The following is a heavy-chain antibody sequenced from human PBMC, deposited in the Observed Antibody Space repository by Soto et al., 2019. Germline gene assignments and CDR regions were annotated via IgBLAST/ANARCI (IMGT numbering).Heavy chain of an antibody. CDR1: GYTFTSYA. CDR2: INAGNGNT. Sequence: ASVKVSCKASGYTFTSYAMHWVRQAPGQRLEWMGWINAGNGNTKYSQKFQGRVTITRDTSASTAYMELSSLRSEDTAVYYCARDYNWNYYFDYWGQGTLVTVS. D-gene: IGHD1-7*01. J-gene: IGHJ4*02. CDR3: ARDYNWNYYFDY. V-gene: IGHV1-3*01.